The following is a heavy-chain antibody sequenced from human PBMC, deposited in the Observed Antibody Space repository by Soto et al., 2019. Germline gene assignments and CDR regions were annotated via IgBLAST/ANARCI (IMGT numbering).Heavy chain of an antibody. D-gene: IGHD2-2*01. CDR3: ARDSLVVPAAIPYFDY. J-gene: IGHJ4*02. V-gene: IGHV3-48*01. Sequence: GGSLRLSCAASGFTFSSYSMNWVRQAPGKGLEWVSYISSSSSTIYYADSVKGRFTISRDNAKNSLYLQMNSLRAEDTAVYYCARDSLVVPAAIPYFDYWGQGTLVTVSS. CDR2: ISSSSSTI. CDR1: GFTFSSYS.